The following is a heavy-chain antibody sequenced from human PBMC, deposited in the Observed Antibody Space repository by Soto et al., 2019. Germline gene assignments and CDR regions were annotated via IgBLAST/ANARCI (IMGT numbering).Heavy chain of an antibody. J-gene: IGHJ6*02. V-gene: IGHV1-24*01. CDR3: ATDLLLHGMDI. CDR1: GYSLSRLS. Sequence: VKVSCKASGYSLSRLSVHWVRQAPGKGLEWMGVFDREVGEAIYAQKFQDRVTMTADTSTDTAYMDLNSLRSDDTAVYYCATDLLLHGMDIWGQGTTVTVSS. CDR2: FDREVGEA.